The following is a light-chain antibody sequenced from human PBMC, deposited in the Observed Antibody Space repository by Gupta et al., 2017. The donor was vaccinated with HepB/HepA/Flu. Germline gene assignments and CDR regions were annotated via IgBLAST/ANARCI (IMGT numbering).Light chain of an antibody. Sequence: QAVVTQEPSLTVSPGGTVTLTCGSSTGTVTSTHYPYWFQVKPGQAPTTLIYDTNNKQSWAFARFSGSRLGGKAALTLAGAQPEDEAEYYCLVSYDGGRVFGGGTKLTVL. V-gene: IGLV7-46*01. J-gene: IGLJ2*01. CDR3: LVSYDGGRV. CDR1: TGTVTSTHY. CDR2: DTN.